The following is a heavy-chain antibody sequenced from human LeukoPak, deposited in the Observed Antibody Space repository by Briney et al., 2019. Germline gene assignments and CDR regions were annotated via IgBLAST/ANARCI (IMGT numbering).Heavy chain of an antibody. Sequence: PSETLSLTCTVSGGSLSSSSYYWGWTRHPPGKGLKWIGSISHSGRTYYNPSLETRDPITVDSSKNQFSLNVSPLTAADTAVYYCARLRRSRLAEFDYWGQGTLVTVSS. J-gene: IGHJ4*02. CDR1: GGSLSSSSYY. V-gene: IGHV4-39*07. CDR3: ARLRRSRLAEFDY. CDR2: ISHSGRT. D-gene: IGHD3-3*02.